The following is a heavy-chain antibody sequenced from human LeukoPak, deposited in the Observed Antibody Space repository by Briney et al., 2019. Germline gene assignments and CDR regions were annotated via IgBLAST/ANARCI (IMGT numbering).Heavy chain of an antibody. D-gene: IGHD3-22*01. V-gene: IGHV4-59*01. Sequence: PSETLSLTCTVSGGSISSYYWSWIRQPPGKGLEGIGYIYYSGSTNYNPSLKSRVTISVDTSKNQFSLKLSSVTAADTAVYYCAAGYYYDSSGYYRPPDYYFDYWGQGTLVTVSS. CDR1: GGSISSYY. CDR3: AAGYYYDSSGYYRPPDYYFDY. CDR2: IYYSGST. J-gene: IGHJ4*02.